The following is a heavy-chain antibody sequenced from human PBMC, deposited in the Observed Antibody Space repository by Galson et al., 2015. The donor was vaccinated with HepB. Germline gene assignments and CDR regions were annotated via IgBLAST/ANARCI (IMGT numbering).Heavy chain of an antibody. CDR2: IRYDGSNK. J-gene: IGHJ4*02. CDR1: GFTFSSYG. D-gene: IGHD4-17*01. CDR3: AKDVDYGDSPGLFDC. V-gene: IGHV3-30*02. Sequence: SLRLSCAASGFTFSSYGMHWVRQAPGKGLEWVAFIRYDGSNKYYADSVKGRFTISRDNSKNTLYLQMNSLRAEDTAVYYCAKDVDYGDSPGLFDCWGQGTLVTVSS.